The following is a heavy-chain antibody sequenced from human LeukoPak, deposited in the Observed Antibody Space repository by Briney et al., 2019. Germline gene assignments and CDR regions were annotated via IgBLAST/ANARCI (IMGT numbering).Heavy chain of an antibody. V-gene: IGHV3-48*04. J-gene: IGHJ6*03. CDR2: ISISSSMI. Sequence: GGSLRLSCEGSGFTLSRHSMNWVRQAPGKGLEWLSYISISSSMIYYADSVKGQFTISRDNAKNSLYLQINSLRAEDTALYYCARDLQDYYYMDVWGKGTTVTVSS. CDR1: GFTLSRHS. CDR3: ARDLQDYYYMDV.